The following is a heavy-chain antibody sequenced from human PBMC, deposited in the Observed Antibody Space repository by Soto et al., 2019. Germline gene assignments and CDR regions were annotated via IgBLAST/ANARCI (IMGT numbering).Heavy chain of an antibody. Sequence: EVQLVESGGGLVQPGGSLRLSCAASKFSFSGYWMHWVRQAPGKGLMWVSRVNPDGSTTTYADSVKGRFTISRDNAKNTVFLQMNSLRADDTAVYYGAKVASGSYDWFDPWGQGTLVTVSS. D-gene: IGHD1-26*01. V-gene: IGHV3-74*01. CDR2: VNPDGSTT. CDR1: KFSFSGYW. CDR3: AKVASGSYDWFDP. J-gene: IGHJ5*02.